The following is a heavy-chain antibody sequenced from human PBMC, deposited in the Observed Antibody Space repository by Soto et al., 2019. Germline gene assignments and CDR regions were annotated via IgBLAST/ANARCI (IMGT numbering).Heavy chain of an antibody. CDR2: ISGSGVST. D-gene: IGHD3-16*01. CDR1: GFIFSTTA. Sequence: GGSLRLSCAASGFIFSTTAMTWVRQAPGKGLEWVSTISGSGVSTYYTDSVTGRFTISRDNSKNTLYLQMNSLRAEDTAVYFCAAVMGSDYDYVWGSLTFDDWGQGTLVTVSS. V-gene: IGHV3-23*01. CDR3: AAVMGSDYDYVWGSLTFDD. J-gene: IGHJ4*02.